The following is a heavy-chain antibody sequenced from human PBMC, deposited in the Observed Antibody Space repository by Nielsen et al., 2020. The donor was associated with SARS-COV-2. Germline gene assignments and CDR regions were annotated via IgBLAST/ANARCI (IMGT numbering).Heavy chain of an antibody. V-gene: IGHV1-2*06. CDR1: GYTFTDYF. J-gene: IGHJ4*02. CDR3: ARDQCTNGVCYLVQTPR. D-gene: IGHD2-8*01. CDR2: INPNSGGT. Sequence: ASVKVSCKASGYTFTDYFIHWVRQAPGQGLEWMGRINPNSGGTNYAQKFQGRVTMTRDTSISTAYMELSRLRSDDTAVYYCARDQCTNGVCYLVQTPRWGQGTLVTVSS.